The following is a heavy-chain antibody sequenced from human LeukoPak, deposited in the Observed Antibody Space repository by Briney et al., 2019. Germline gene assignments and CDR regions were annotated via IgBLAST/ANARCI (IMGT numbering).Heavy chain of an antibody. J-gene: IGHJ4*02. D-gene: IGHD5-12*01. CDR2: IIPIFGTA. V-gene: IGHV1-69*13. CDR3: ARETDSGYDFGY. Sequence: ASVKVSCKASGGTFSSYAISWVRQAPGQGLEWMGGIIPIFGTANYAQKFQGRVTITADESTSTAYMELSSLRSEDTAVYYCARETDSGYDFGYWGQGTLVTVSS. CDR1: GGTFSSYA.